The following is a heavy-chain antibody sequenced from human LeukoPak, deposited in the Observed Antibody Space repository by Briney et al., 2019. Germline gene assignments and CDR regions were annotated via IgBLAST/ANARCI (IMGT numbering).Heavy chain of an antibody. CDR1: GGTFSSYA. J-gene: IGHJ4*02. CDR3: AREAGAMIDL. Sequence: EASVKVFCKASGGTFSSYAISWVRQAPGQGLEWMGGIIPIFGTANYAQKFQGRVTITADESTSTAYMELSSLRSEDTAVYYCAREAGAMIDLWGQGTLVTVSS. V-gene: IGHV1-69*13. D-gene: IGHD3-22*01. CDR2: IIPIFGTA.